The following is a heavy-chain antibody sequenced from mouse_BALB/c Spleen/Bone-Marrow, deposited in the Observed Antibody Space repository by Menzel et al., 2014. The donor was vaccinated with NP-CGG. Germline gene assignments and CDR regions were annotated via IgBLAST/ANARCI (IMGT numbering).Heavy chain of an antibody. Sequence: VQLVESGAELVKPGASVKLSCKASGYTFTSYWMYWVIQRPGQGLEWIGEINPRSGRTNYNEKFKSRATLTVDKSSSTAYMQLSSLTSEDSAVYYCTRSGTSWLRRSWYFDVWGAGTTVTVSS. CDR3: TRSGTSWLRRSWYFDV. CDR2: INPRSGRT. J-gene: IGHJ1*01. CDR1: GYTFTSYW. V-gene: IGHV1S81*02. D-gene: IGHD2-2*01.